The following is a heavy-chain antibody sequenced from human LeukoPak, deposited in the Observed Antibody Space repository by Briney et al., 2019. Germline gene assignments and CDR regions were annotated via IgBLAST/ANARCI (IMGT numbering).Heavy chain of an antibody. J-gene: IGHJ4*02. D-gene: IGHD3-16*02. Sequence: EGSLRLSCAASGFTFSSFAMSWVRQAPGKGLEWVSSISGSGESTYYADYVKGRFTVSRDNSKNTLNLQLNSLRAEDTAVYYCAKDAIGQYRPYYFDCWGQGTLVTVSS. CDR2: ISGSGEST. CDR1: GFTFSSFA. CDR3: AKDAIGQYRPYYFDC. V-gene: IGHV3-23*01.